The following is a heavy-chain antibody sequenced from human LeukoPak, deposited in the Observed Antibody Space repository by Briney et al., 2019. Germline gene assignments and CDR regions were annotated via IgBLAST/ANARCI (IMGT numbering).Heavy chain of an antibody. CDR1: GGSISSSSYY. J-gene: IGHJ5*02. V-gene: IGHV4-39*01. CDR2: IYYSGST. CDR3: ARASLVGASNWFDP. Sequence: SETLSLTCTVSGGSISSSSYYWGWIRQPPGKGLEWIGSIYYSGSTYYNPSLKSPVTISVDTSKNQFSLKLSSVTAADTAVYFCARASLVGASNWFDPWGQGTLVTVSS. D-gene: IGHD1-26*01.